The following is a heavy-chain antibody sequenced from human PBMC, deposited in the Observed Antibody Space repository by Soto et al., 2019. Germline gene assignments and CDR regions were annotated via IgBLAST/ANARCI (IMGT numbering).Heavy chain of an antibody. CDR2: INPNSGGT. D-gene: IGHD3-3*01. Sequence: ASVKVSCKASGYTFTGYYMHWVRQAPGQGLEWMGWINPNSGGTNYAQEFQGRVTMTRDTSISTAYMELSRLRSDDTAVYYCARGPPTKYDFWTRGYGMDVWGQGTTVTVSS. CDR3: ARGPPTKYDFWTRGYGMDV. CDR1: GYTFTGYY. V-gene: IGHV1-2*02. J-gene: IGHJ6*02.